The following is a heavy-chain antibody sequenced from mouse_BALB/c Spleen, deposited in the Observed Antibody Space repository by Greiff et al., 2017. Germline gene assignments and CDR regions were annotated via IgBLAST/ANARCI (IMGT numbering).Heavy chain of an antibody. V-gene: IGHV1-14*01. Sequence: EVQRVESGPELVKPGASVKMSCKASGYTFTSYVMHWVKQKPGQGLEWIGYINPYNDGTKYNEKFKGKATLTSDKSSSTAYMELSSLTSEDSAVYYCARGRNAMDYWGQGTSVTVSS. CDR2: INPYNDGT. CDR1: GYTFTSYV. J-gene: IGHJ4*01. CDR3: ARGRNAMDY.